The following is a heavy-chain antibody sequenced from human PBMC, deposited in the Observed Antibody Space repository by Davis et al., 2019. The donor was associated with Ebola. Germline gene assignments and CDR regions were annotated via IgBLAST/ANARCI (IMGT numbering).Heavy chain of an antibody. CDR3: ATLRRTITGMDDGFDI. D-gene: IGHD1-20*01. CDR2: IDPSDSHI. Sequence: GESLKISCKGSGYRFSSYWISWVRQMPGKGLEWIGIIDPSDSHIRYSPSFQGHVTISVDKSIKTAFLQWSSLKASDTAMYYCATLRRTITGMDDGFDIWGQGTMVTVSS. CDR1: GYRFSSYW. J-gene: IGHJ3*02. V-gene: IGHV5-10-1*01.